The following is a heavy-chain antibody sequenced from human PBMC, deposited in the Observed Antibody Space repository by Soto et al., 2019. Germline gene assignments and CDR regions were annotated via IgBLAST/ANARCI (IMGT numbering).Heavy chain of an antibody. J-gene: IGHJ6*02. CDR3: ARAISLYDSSGYYYYYYGMDV. V-gene: IGHV3-48*02. CDR2: ISSSSSTI. D-gene: IGHD3-22*01. CDR1: GFTFSSYS. Sequence: HPGGSLRLSCAASGFTFSSYSMNWVRQAPGKGLEWVSYISSSSSTIYYADSVKGRFTISRDNAKNSLYLQMNSLRDEDTAVYYCARAISLYDSSGYYYYYYGMDVWGQGTTVTVSS.